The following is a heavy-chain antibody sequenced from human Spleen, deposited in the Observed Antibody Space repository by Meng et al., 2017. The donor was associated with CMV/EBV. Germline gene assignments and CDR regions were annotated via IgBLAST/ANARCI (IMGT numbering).Heavy chain of an antibody. CDR3: ARDSSSGDV. J-gene: IGHJ6*02. D-gene: IGHD3-22*01. CDR2: IKQDGSEK. CDR1: GFTFSSYW. Sequence: GESLKISCADSGFTFSSYWMSWVRQAPGKGLEWVANIKQDGSEKYYVDSVKGRFTISRDNAKNSLYLQMNSLRAEDTAVYYCARDSSSGDVWGQGTTVTVSS. V-gene: IGHV3-7*01.